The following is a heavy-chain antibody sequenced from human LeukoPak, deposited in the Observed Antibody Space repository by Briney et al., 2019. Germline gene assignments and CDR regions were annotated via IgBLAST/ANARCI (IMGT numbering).Heavy chain of an antibody. Sequence: SETLSFTCAVYGGSFSGYYWSWIRQPPGKGLEWIGEINHSGSTNYNPSLKSRVTISVDTSKNQFSLKLSSVNAADTAVYYWARGSTGYSYGPDDYWGQGTLVTGSS. CDR3: ARGSTGYSYGPDDY. J-gene: IGHJ4*02. D-gene: IGHD5-18*01. V-gene: IGHV4-34*01. CDR2: INHSGST. CDR1: GGSFSGYY.